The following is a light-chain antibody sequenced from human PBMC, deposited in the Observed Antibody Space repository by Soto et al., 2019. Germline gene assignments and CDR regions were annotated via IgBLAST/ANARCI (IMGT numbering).Light chain of an antibody. CDR2: AAS. J-gene: IGKJ1*01. CDR3: QQYYSYPWT. V-gene: IGKV1-8*01. Sequence: AIRMTQSPSSLSASTGDRVTITCRANQGISSYLAWYQQKPGKAPKLLIYAASTLQSGVPSRFSGSGSGTDFTLTISCLQSEDFATYYCQQYYSYPWTFGQGTGGYQ. CDR1: QGISSY.